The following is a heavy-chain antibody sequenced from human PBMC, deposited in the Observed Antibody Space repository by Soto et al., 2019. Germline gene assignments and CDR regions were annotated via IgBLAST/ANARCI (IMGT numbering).Heavy chain of an antibody. CDR2: IYHSGST. Sequence: SETLSLTCAVSSGSISSSNWWSWVRQPPGKGLEWIGEIYHSGSTNYNPSLKSRVTISVDKSKNQFSLKLSSVTAADTAVYYCARSYYNGYYYYYMDVWGKGTTVTVSS. V-gene: IGHV4-4*02. J-gene: IGHJ6*03. CDR3: ARSYYNGYYYYYMDV. D-gene: IGHD3-10*01. CDR1: SGSISSSNW.